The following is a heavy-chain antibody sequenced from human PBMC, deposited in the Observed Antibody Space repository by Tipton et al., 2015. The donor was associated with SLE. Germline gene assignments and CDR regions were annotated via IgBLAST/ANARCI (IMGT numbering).Heavy chain of an antibody. CDR1: GGSFSGYY. CDR3: ARHSSYYYDSGRGGMDV. Sequence: GLVKPSETLSLTCAVYGGSFSGYYWSWIRQPPGKGLEWIGYIYYSGSTNYNPSLKSRVTISVDTSKNQFSLKLSSVTAADTAVYFCARHSSYYYDSGRGGMDVWGQGTTVTVSS. J-gene: IGHJ6*02. CDR2: IYYSGST. V-gene: IGHV4-59*01. D-gene: IGHD3-10*01.